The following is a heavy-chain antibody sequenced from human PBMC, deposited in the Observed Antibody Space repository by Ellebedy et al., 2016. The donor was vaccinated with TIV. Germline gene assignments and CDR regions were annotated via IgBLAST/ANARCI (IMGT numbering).Heavy chain of an antibody. D-gene: IGHD4-17*01. J-gene: IGHJ6*02. CDR3: AREGAYGDHSPGHYGMDV. CDR1: GFSFRSYW. CDR2: INQLGSQY. V-gene: IGHV3-7*03. Sequence: GGSLRLSCAASGFSFRSYWMSWVRQAPGKGLEWVANINQLGSQYYYVDSVKGRFTISRDNAKKSLYLQMHSLRVEDTAVYYCAREGAYGDHSPGHYGMDVWGQGTTVSVS.